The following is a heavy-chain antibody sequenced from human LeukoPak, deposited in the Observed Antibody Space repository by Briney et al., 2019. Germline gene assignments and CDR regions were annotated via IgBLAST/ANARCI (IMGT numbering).Heavy chain of an antibody. Sequence: GGPLRLSCAASGFTFSSYWMSWVRQAPGKGLEWVANIKQDGSEKYYVDSVKGRFTISRDNAKNSLYLQMNSLRAEDTAVYYCAREDSSGWYRGGSLDYWGQGTLVTVSS. J-gene: IGHJ4*02. D-gene: IGHD6-19*01. CDR3: AREDSSGWYRGGSLDY. V-gene: IGHV3-7*01. CDR2: IKQDGSEK. CDR1: GFTFSSYW.